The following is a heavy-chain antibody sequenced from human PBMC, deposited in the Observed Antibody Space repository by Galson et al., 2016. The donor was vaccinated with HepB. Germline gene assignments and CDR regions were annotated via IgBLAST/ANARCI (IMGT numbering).Heavy chain of an antibody. CDR3: ASGYFRSGWPKGDS. CDR1: GFTFSNYG. D-gene: IGHD6-19*01. CDR2: IWYDGSNK. J-gene: IGHJ4*02. V-gene: IGHV3-33*01. Sequence: SLRLSCAASGFTFSNYGIHWVRQAPGKGLEWVAVIWYDGSNKYYSDSVKGRFTISRDNSKNTLYLQMNSLRVEDTAVYYCASGYFRSGWPKGDSWGQGTLVTVSS.